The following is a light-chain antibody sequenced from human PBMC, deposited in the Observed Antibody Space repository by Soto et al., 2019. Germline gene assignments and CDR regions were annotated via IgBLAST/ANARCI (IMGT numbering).Light chain of an antibody. Sequence: DIQMTQSPSTLSASVGDRVTITCRASQSINNCLAWYQQKPGKAPKLLIYDASSLESGVTSRFSGSGSGTEFTLTISSLQPDDFATYYGQQYNSYSGTFGQGTKLEIK. J-gene: IGKJ2*01. V-gene: IGKV1-5*01. CDR1: QSINNC. CDR2: DAS. CDR3: QQYNSYSGT.